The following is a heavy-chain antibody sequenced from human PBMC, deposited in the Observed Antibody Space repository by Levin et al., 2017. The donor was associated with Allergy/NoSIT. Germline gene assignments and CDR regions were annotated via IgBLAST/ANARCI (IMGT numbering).Heavy chain of an antibody. Sequence: SETLSLICNVSGRSLSGSHWSWVRQGAGKKLEWIGRIFPSGATTYNPSFGSRITLSLDLSQTQLFLALKSVTAADTALYFCAKGGLFTWLDPWGQGILVTVSS. D-gene: IGHD3-10*01. CDR2: IFPSGAT. V-gene: IGHV4-4*07. CDR3: AKGGLFTWLDP. J-gene: IGHJ5*02. CDR1: GRSLSGSH.